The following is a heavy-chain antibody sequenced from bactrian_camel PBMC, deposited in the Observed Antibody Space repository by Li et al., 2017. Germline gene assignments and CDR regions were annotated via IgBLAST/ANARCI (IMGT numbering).Heavy chain of an antibody. V-gene: IGHV3S57*01. J-gene: IGHJ4*01. D-gene: IGHD6*01. CDR1: GATHSNYC. CDR2: TNSVGSI. Sequence: PLVESGGGSVQVGGSLRLSCTISGATHSNYCMGWFRQAPGKQREGVAATNSVGSISYIDSVKGRFTISKDDAENTLYLQMNNLKPEDTSMYYCAAARGWYFAKWGQGTQVTVS. CDR3: AAARGWYFAK.